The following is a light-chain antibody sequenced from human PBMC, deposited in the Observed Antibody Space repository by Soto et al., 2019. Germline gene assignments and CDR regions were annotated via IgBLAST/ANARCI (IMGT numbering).Light chain of an antibody. CDR2: WAS. Sequence: DIVMTQSPDSLAVSLGERATINCKSSQSVLYSSNNKNYLAWYQQKPGQPPKLLIYWASTRESGVPHRFSGSGSGTDFTLTISSLQAEDVAVYYCQQYYSTPRYTFGQGIKLEIK. CDR3: QQYYSTPRYT. J-gene: IGKJ2*01. V-gene: IGKV4-1*01. CDR1: QSVLYSSNNKNY.